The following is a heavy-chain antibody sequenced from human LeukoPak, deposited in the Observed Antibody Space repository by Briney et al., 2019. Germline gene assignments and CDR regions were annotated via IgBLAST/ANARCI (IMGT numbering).Heavy chain of an antibody. CDR2: IYTSGST. Sequence: SGTLSLTCTVSGGSISSDYWSWNRQPAGKGLEWIGRIYTSGSTNHNPSLKSRVTMSVDTSKNQFSLKLSSVTAADTAVYYCATRPLIAAAGFDYWGQGTLVTVSS. J-gene: IGHJ4*02. CDR3: ATRPLIAAAGFDY. D-gene: IGHD6-13*01. CDR1: GGSISSDY. V-gene: IGHV4-4*07.